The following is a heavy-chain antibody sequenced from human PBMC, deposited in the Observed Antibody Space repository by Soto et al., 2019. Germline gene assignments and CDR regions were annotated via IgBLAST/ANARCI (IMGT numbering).Heavy chain of an antibody. Sequence: GGSLRLSCAASGFIFSSYAMNWVRHTPGKGLEWIAGISGSGISTYYADSVKGRFTISRDNSKKMLYLQMSSLRAEDSAEYFCAKARRGNYLYYFDYCGQGPLVTVYS. V-gene: IGHV3-23*01. J-gene: IGHJ4*02. CDR3: AKARRGNYLYYFDY. D-gene: IGHD1-26*01. CDR1: GFIFSSYA. CDR2: ISGSGIST.